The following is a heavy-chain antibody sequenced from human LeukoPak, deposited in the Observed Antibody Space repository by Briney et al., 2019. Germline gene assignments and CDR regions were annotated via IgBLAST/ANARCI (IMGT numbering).Heavy chain of an antibody. V-gene: IGHV3-49*03. CDR2: IRSKAYGGTT. CDR3: TRDREVGRYYYYYYYMDV. J-gene: IGHJ6*03. D-gene: IGHD2-2*01. Sequence: GRSLRLSCTVSGFTFGDYAMSWFRQAPGKGLEWVGFIRSKAYGGTTEYAASVKGRFTISRDDSKSIAYLQMNSLKTEDTAVYYCTRDREVGRYYYYYYYMDVWGKGTTVTVSS. CDR1: GFTFGDYA.